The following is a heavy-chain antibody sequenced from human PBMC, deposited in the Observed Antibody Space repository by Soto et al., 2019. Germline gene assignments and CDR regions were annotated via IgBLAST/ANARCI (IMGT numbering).Heavy chain of an antibody. CDR3: ARDRDYYDSSGYCDY. CDR1: GFTFSSYE. CDR2: ISSSGSTI. Sequence: SGGSLRLSCAASGFTFSSYEMNWVRQAPGKGLEWVSYISSSGSTIYYADSVKGRFTISRDNAKNSLYLQMNSLRAGDTAVYYCARDRDYYDSSGYCDYWGQGTLVTVSS. J-gene: IGHJ4*02. D-gene: IGHD3-22*01. V-gene: IGHV3-48*03.